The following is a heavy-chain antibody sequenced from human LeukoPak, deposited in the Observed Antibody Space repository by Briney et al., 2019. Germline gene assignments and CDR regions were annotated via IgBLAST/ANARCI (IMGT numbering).Heavy chain of an antibody. D-gene: IGHD2-2*01. J-gene: IGHJ4*02. V-gene: IGHV3-23*01. Sequence: QPGGSLRLSCAVSGFTFNTYAMTWVRQAPGKGLEWVSTITGSGGSTYYTDSVRGRFTISRDNYKNTLNLQMNSLRDEDTAVYYCAKDSPLAAAMPSYFDFWGQGTRVTVFS. CDR3: AKDSPLAAAMPSYFDF. CDR2: ITGSGGST. CDR1: GFTFNTYA.